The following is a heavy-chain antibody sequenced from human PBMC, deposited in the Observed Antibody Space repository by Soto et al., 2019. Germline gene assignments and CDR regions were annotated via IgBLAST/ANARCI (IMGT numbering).Heavy chain of an antibody. J-gene: IGHJ3*02. D-gene: IGHD3-10*01. CDR3: ARETELGLHPDAFDI. CDR1: GFTFSSYW. CDR2: IKQDGSEK. V-gene: IGHV3-7*01. Sequence: GGSLRLSCAASGFTFSSYWMSWVRQAPGKGLEWVANIKQDGSEKYYVDSVKGRFTISRDNAKNSLYLQMNSLRAEDTAVYYCARETELGLHPDAFDIWGQGTMVTVSS.